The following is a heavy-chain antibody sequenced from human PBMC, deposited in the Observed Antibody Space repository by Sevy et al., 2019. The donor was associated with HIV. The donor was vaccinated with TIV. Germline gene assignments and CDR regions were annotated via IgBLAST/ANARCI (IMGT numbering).Heavy chain of an antibody. CDR2: IKSKTAGGTT. CDR1: GFTFSNAW. J-gene: IGHJ4*02. Sequence: GGSLRLSCAASGFTFSNAWMSWVRQAPGKWLEWVGRIKSKTAGGTTDYAAPVKGRFTSSRDNSINRLYLQMNSLKTEDTAVYYGTTDKDEDYWGQGTLVTVSS. V-gene: IGHV3-15*01. CDR3: TTDKDEDY.